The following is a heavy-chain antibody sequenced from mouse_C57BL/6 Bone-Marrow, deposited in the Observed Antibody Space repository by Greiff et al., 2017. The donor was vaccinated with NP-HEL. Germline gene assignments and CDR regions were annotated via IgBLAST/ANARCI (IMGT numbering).Heavy chain of an antibody. D-gene: IGHD1-1*01. CDR3: ASDTAVVNAMDY. V-gene: IGHV1-9*01. CDR1: GYTFTGYW. J-gene: IGHJ4*01. CDR2: ILPGSGST. Sequence: VKLQQSGAELMKPGASVKLSCKATGYTFTGYWIEWVKQRPGHGLEWIGEILPGSGSTNYNEKFKGTATFTADTSSHTAYMQLSSLTTEDSAICYCASDTAVVNAMDYWGQGTSVTVSS.